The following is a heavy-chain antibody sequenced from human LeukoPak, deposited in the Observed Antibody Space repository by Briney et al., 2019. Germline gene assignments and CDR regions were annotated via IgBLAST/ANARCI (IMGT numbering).Heavy chain of an antibody. CDR2: ISADNGNT. CDR1: GYTFTSYG. CDR3: ARDGGPDYYDSSGPDY. Sequence: ASVKVSCKASGYTFTSYGISWVRQAPGQGLEWMGWISADNGNTNYAQKFQGWVTMTRDTSISTAYMELSRLRSDDTAVYYCARDGGPDYYDSSGPDYWGQGTLVTVSS. D-gene: IGHD3-22*01. J-gene: IGHJ4*02. V-gene: IGHV1-18*01.